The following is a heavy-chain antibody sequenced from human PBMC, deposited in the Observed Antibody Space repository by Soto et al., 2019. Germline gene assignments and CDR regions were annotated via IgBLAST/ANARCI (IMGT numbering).Heavy chain of an antibody. D-gene: IGHD1-20*01. Sequence: EVQLLESGGGLVQPGGSLRLSCAASGFTFSFYAMAWVRQAPGKGLGWVSVIGGNGGSIHNADSVKGRFTISRDNSKNTLYLQMSSLRAEDTDLYYCAKDLYNWNPTGPDHWGQGTLVTVSS. J-gene: IGHJ4*02. CDR3: AKDLYNWNPTGPDH. V-gene: IGHV3-23*01. CDR1: GFTFSFYA. CDR2: IGGNGGSI.